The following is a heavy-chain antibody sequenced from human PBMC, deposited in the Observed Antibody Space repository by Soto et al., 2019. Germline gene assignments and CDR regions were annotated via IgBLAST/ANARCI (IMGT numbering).Heavy chain of an antibody. CDR1: GYTFTSYD. J-gene: IGHJ4*02. Sequence: ASVKVSCKASGYTFTSYDINWVRQATGQGLEWMGWMNPNSGNTGYAQKFQGRVTMTRNTSISTAYMELSSLRSEDTAVYYCARVPRGAYYDFWSGYYTRYFYYWGQGTRVTVSS. V-gene: IGHV1-8*01. D-gene: IGHD3-3*01. CDR2: MNPNSGNT. CDR3: ARVPRGAYYDFWSGYYTRYFYY.